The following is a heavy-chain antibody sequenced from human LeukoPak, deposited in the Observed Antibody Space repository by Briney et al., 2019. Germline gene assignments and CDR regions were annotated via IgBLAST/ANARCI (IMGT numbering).Heavy chain of an antibody. J-gene: IGHJ3*02. V-gene: IGHV1-2*02. CDR2: INPNSGGT. CDR3: ARVNAFWRGYYHDAFDI. CDR1: GYTFTGYY. Sequence: ASVKVSCKASGYTFTGYYMHWVRQAPGQGLEWMGWINPNSGGTNYAQKFQGRVTMTRDTSISTAYMELSRLRSDDTAVYYCARVNAFWRGYYHDAFDIWGQGTMVTVSS. D-gene: IGHD3-3*01.